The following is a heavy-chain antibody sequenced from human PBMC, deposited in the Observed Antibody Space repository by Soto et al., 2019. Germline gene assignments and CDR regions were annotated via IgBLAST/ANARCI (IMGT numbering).Heavy chain of an antibody. CDR2: INHSGST. CDR3: ARVPRVSITMVRGVSGYFDH. D-gene: IGHD3-10*01. CDR1: GGSFSGYY. J-gene: IGHJ4*02. Sequence: SETLSLTCAVYGGSFSGYYWSWIRQPPGKGLEWIGEINHSGSTNYNPSLKSRVTISVDTSKNQFSLKLSSVTAADTAVYYCARVPRVSITMVRGVSGYFDHWGQGTLVTVSS. V-gene: IGHV4-34*01.